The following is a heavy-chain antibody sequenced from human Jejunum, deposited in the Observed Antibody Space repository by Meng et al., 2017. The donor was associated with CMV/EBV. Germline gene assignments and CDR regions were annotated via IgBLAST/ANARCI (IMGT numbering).Heavy chain of an antibody. CDR3: ARLVVVTSISGPRWFDP. Sequence: QVQLVQSGAEVKKTGASVKVSCKVFGYTFTSHYFSWLRQAPGQGLEWMGWISGYNGDTNYAQKFQGRVTMTTDTSTSTTYMELRSLKSDDTAVYFCARLVVVTSISGPRWFDPWGQGTLVTVSS. J-gene: IGHJ5*02. V-gene: IGHV1-18*04. D-gene: IGHD2-21*02. CDR2: ISGYNGDT. CDR1: GYTFTSHY.